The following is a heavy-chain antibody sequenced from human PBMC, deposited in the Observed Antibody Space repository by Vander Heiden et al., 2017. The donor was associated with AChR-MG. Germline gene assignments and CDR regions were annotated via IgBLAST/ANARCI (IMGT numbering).Heavy chain of an antibody. V-gene: IGHV3-30*04. CDR2: ISYDGRNK. CDR1: GFTFSSYA. J-gene: IGHJ6*02. Sequence: QVQLVESGGGVVQPGRSLRLSCAASGFTFSSYAMHWVRQAPGKGVEWVAVISYDGRNKDYADSGKGRFTISRDNSKNTLYLQMNSLRAEDTAVYYCARDGGGIYCSSTSCPTNPKHYYYYYGMDVWGQGTTVTVSS. CDR3: ARDGGGIYCSSTSCPTNPKHYYYYYGMDV. D-gene: IGHD2-2*01.